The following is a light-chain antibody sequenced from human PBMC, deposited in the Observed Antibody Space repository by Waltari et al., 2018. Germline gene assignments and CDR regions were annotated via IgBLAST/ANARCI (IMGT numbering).Light chain of an antibody. V-gene: IGKV2-30*01. CDR1: QSLVYSDGNTY. CDR3: MQGTHWPPYT. CDR2: NVS. Sequence: DVVMTQSPLSLPVTLGQPASISCRSSQSLVYSDGNTYLNWFQQRPGKPPRRLIYNVSNRDSGVPDRFSGSGSGTDFTLKISRVEAEDVGVYYCMQGTHWPPYTFGQGTKLEIK. J-gene: IGKJ2*01.